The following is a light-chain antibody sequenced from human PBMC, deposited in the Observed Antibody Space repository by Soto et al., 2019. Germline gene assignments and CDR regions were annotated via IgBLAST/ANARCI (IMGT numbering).Light chain of an antibody. CDR1: SGSIASNH. Sequence: NFMLTQPHSVSESPGRTVTISCTRSSGSIASNHLQWFQQRPGSAPTTVIYEDNQRPSGVPDRFSGSIDSSSNSASLTISGLKTEDEADYYCQSYDSTSGVFGGGTKLTVL. V-gene: IGLV6-57*04. CDR2: EDN. CDR3: QSYDSTSGV. J-gene: IGLJ3*02.